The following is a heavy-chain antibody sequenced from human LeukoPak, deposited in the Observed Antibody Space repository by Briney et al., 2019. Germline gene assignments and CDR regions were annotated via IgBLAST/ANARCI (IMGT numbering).Heavy chain of an antibody. D-gene: IGHD6-19*01. CDR1: GDSVSSNSAA. V-gene: IGHV6-1*01. J-gene: IGHJ4*02. CDR2: TYYRSKWYN. CDR3: ARDPFSSGWPRD. Sequence: SQTLSLTCAISGDSVSSNSAAWNWLRQSPSRGLEWLGRTYYRSKWYNDYAVSVKSRISINPDTSKNQFSLQLYSVTPEDTAVYYCARDPFSSGWPRDWGQGTLVTVSP.